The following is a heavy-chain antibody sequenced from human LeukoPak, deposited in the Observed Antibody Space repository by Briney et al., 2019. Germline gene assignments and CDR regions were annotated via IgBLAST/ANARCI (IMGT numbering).Heavy chain of an antibody. CDR2: TYYRSKWYN. CDR1: GDSVSSNSAA. V-gene: IGHV6-1*01. D-gene: IGHD4-17*01. CDR3: ARHVWPITVTPMRRQGWFGP. J-gene: IGHJ5*02. Sequence: SQTLSLTCAISGDSVSSNSAAWNWIRQSPSRGLEWLGRTYYRSKWYNDYAVSVKSRITINPDTSKNQFSLKLSSVTAADTAVYYCARHVWPITVTPMRRQGWFGPWGQGTLVTVSS.